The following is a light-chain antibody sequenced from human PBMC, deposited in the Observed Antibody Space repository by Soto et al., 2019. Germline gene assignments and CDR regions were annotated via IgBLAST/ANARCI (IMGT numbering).Light chain of an antibody. CDR3: RSTGTSDSSVV. CDR1: ALPKQY. V-gene: IGLV3-25*02. CDR2: KDT. Sequence: SYELTQPPSLSVSPGQTAKITCSGGALPKQYVHWYQQRPGQAPVVVIYKDTERPSGIPERFSGSTSGTTVTLTISGVQADDEAVYYCRSTGTSDSSVVFGGGTKLTVL. J-gene: IGLJ2*01.